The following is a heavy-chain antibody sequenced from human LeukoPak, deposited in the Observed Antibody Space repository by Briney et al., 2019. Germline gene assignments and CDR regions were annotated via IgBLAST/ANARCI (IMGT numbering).Heavy chain of an antibody. CDR3: ARGLSYYYYYYMDV. CDR1: GVSISSYY. V-gene: IGHV4-59*01. Sequence: SETLSLTCTVSGVSISSYYWSWIRQPPGKGLEWIGYIYYSGSTNYNPSLKSRVTISVDTSKNQFSLKLSSVTAADTAVYYCARGLSYYYYYYMDVWGKGTTVTASS. J-gene: IGHJ6*03. CDR2: IYYSGST.